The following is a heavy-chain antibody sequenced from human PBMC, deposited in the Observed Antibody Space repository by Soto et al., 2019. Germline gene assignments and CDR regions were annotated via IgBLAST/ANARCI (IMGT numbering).Heavy chain of an antibody. J-gene: IGHJ5*02. Sequence: SETLSLTCTVAGGYISSSSYYWTWIRQPPGTGLEWIGEINHSGSTNYNPSLKSRVTISVDTSKNQFSLRLSSVTAADTAVYYCARLGEFYQSLDPWGPGTLVTVS. V-gene: IGHV4-39*07. CDR1: GGYISSSSYY. CDR2: INHSGST. D-gene: IGHD2-2*01. CDR3: ARLGEFYQSLDP.